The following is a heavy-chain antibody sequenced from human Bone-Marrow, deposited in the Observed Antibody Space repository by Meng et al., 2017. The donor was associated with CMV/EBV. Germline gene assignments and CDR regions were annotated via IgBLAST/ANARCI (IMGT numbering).Heavy chain of an antibody. CDR3: ARDREPNTGLAARRGGVN. V-gene: IGHV3-21*01. J-gene: IGHJ4*02. Sequence: GGSLRLSCAASGFTLRRYSFNWVRQAPGKGLDGVSSISSSSSYTYYADLVKGRFTISRDNAKNSLYLKMNSLRAEDTAVYYGARDREPNTGLAARRGGVNWGQGTLVTVSS. CDR2: ISSSSSYT. D-gene: IGHD6-6*01. CDR1: GFTLRRYS.